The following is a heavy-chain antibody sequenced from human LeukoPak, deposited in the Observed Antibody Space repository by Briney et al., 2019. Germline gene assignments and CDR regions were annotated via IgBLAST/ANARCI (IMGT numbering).Heavy chain of an antibody. Sequence: ASETLSLTCTVSGGSISSYYWSWIRQPAGKGLEWIGRIYTSGSTNYNPSLKSRVTMSVDTSKNQFSLKLSSVTAADTAVYYCAGDKEYDILTDQNWFDPWGQGTLVTVSS. D-gene: IGHD3-9*01. V-gene: IGHV4-4*07. CDR3: AGDKEYDILTDQNWFDP. CDR2: IYTSGST. CDR1: GGSISSYY. J-gene: IGHJ5*02.